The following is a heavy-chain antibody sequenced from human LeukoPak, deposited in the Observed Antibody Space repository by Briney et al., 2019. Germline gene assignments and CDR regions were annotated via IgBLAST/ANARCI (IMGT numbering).Heavy chain of an antibody. J-gene: IGHJ3*02. Sequence: SETLPLTCAVSGGSISSSNWWSWVRQPPGKRLEWIGEIYHSGSTSYNPSLKSRVSISVDKSKNQFSLELRSVTAADTAVYYCTRPAVADAFDIWGQGTMVTVSS. D-gene: IGHD6-19*01. CDR2: IYHSGST. V-gene: IGHV4-4*02. CDR1: GGSISSSNW. CDR3: TRPAVADAFDI.